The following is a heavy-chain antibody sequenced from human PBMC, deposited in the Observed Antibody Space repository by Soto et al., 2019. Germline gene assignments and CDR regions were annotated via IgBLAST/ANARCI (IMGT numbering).Heavy chain of an antibody. J-gene: IGHJ4*02. CDR3: ARGYDSSGYYYGWEKYYFDY. CDR2: IIPIFGTA. Sequence: SVKVSCKASGGTFSSYAISWVRQAPGQGLEWMGGIIPIFGTANYAQKFQGRVTITADESTSTAYMELSSLRSEDTAVYYCARGYDSSGYYYGWEKYYFDYWGQGTLVTVSS. D-gene: IGHD3-22*01. CDR1: GGTFSSYA. V-gene: IGHV1-69*13.